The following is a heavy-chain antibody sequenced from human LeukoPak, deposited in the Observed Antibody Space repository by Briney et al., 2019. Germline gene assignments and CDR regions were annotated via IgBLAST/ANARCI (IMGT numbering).Heavy chain of an antibody. CDR2: IYTSGCT. D-gene: IGHD3-22*01. J-gene: IGHJ5*02. Sequence: SETLSLTCTVSGVSISSYYWSWVRQPPGKGLEWIGYIYTSGCTNYNPSLKSRVTISVDTSKNQFSLKLSSVTAADTAVYYCAGTPLLDYYDSSGYYYVNWFDPWGQGTLVTVSS. CDR1: GVSISSYY. CDR3: AGTPLLDYYDSSGYYYVNWFDP. V-gene: IGHV4-4*09.